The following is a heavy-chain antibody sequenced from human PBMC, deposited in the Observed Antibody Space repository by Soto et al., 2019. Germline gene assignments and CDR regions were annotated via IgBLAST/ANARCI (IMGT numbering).Heavy chain of an antibody. V-gene: IGHV1-8*01. D-gene: IGHD6-19*01. Sequence: QVQLVQSGAEVKKPGASVKVSCKASGYTFTSYDITWVRPATGQGLEWMGWMNPNSDNTVYAQKFQGRVTMTRNTAISTAYMELSRLRSEDTAIYYCARELSSGWCSNWGQGTLVTVSS. CDR2: MNPNSDNT. CDR1: GYTFTSYD. J-gene: IGHJ4*02. CDR3: ARELSSGWCSN.